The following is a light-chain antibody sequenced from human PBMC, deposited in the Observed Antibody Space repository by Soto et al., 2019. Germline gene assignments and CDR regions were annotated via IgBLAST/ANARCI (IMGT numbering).Light chain of an antibody. V-gene: IGLV1-40*01. CDR1: SSNIGAGYD. J-gene: IGLJ1*01. CDR3: QSNDSSLQASV. Sequence: QSVLTQPPSVSGAPGQSVTISCTGSSSNIGAGYDVHWYLQLPGTAPKLIIYGNTNRPSGVPDRFSGSKSGSSASLAITGLQAEDEADYYCQSNDSSLQASVFGTGTKVTVL. CDR2: GNT.